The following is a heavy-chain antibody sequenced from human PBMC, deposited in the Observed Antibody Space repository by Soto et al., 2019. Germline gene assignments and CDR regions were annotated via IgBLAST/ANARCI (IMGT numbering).Heavy chain of an antibody. V-gene: IGHV4-59*01. Sequence: SETRSLTCAFSGGSIISYYWSWIRQPPGKGLEWIGYIYYSGSTNYNPSLKSRVTISVDTSKNQFSLKLSSVTAADTAVYYCARGVVQWYFDLWGRGTLVTVSS. CDR1: GGSIISYY. J-gene: IGHJ2*01. CDR2: IYYSGST. CDR3: ARGVVQWYFDL. D-gene: IGHD3-3*01.